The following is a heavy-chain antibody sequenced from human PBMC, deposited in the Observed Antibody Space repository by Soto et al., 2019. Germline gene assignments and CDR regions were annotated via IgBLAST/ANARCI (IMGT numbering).Heavy chain of an antibody. D-gene: IGHD1-1*01. CDR2: INPIGGST. V-gene: IGHV1-46*01. CDR1: GYTFTSYH. J-gene: IGHJ3*01. CDR3: ARALNEYDPLDX. Sequence: ASVKVSCKASGYTFTSYHVHWVRQAPGQGLEWMGMINPIGGSTNYAQKFQGRVTMTRDTSTSTVYMELSSLRSEDTAVYYCARALNEYDPLDXWGQGTMVTVS.